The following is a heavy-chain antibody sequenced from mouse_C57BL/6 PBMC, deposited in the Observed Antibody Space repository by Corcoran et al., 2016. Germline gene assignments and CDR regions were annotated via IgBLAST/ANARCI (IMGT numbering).Heavy chain of an antibody. J-gene: IGHJ4*01. V-gene: IGHV9-3*01. CDR1: GYTFTTYG. Sequence: QIQLVQSGPELKKPGETVKISCKASGYTFTTYGMNWVKQAPGKGLKWMGWINTYSGVPTYADDFKGRFAFSLETSVSTAYLQINNLKNEDTATYFCAREPYAMDSWGQGTSVTVSS. CDR2: INTYSGVP. CDR3: AREPYAMDS.